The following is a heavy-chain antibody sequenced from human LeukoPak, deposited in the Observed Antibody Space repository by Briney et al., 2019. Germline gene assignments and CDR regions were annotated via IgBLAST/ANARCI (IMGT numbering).Heavy chain of an antibody. Sequence: GGSLRLSCAASGFTFSSYSMNWVRQAPGKGLEWVSSISSSSSYIYYADSVKGRFTISRDNSNNTLYLQMNSLRAEGTGVYHCARDPWESYGGRYYFYGMDVWGQGTTVTVSS. D-gene: IGHD4-23*01. CDR3: ARDPWESYGGRYYFYGMDV. V-gene: IGHV3-21*04. J-gene: IGHJ6*02. CDR1: GFTFSSYS. CDR2: ISSSSSYI.